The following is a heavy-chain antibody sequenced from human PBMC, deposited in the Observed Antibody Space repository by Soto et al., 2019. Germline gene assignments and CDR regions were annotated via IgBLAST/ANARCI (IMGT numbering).Heavy chain of an antibody. CDR3: ARDGRAFSIFGETMDV. CDR1: GYTFTNYA. J-gene: IGHJ6*02. D-gene: IGHD3-3*01. CDR2: ISAYSGDT. Sequence: ASVKVSCKTSGYTFTNYAINWVRQAPGQGLQWMGWISAYSGDTKYAQRFQDRLTVTTDPSTTTAYMELRSLRSDDTAAYYCARDGRAFSIFGETMDVWGQGTTVTVS. V-gene: IGHV1-18*01.